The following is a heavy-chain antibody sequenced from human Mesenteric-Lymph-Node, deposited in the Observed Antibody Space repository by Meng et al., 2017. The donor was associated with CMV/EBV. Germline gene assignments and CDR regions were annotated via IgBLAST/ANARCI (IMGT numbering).Heavy chain of an antibody. D-gene: IGHD3-3*01. V-gene: IGHV4-59*01. CDR1: GDSISSYY. CDR2: IYNSGNT. CDR3: ARGHTGITIFGVVTYGMDV. Sequence: GSLRLSCSVSGDSISSYYWSWIRQPPGKGLEWIGYIYNSGNTNYNPSLKSRVTISVDTSKNQFSLNLGSVTAADTAVYYCARGHTGITIFGVVTYGMDVWGQGTTVTVSS. J-gene: IGHJ6*02.